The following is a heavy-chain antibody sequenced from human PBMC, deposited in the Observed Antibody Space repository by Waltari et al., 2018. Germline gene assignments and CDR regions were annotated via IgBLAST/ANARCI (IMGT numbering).Heavy chain of an antibody. CDR2: SRNKANSYTT. V-gene: IGHV3-72*01. CDR1: GFTFSDYY. CDR3: ARAFQYGGTSHFDD. D-gene: IGHD1-26*01. J-gene: IGHJ4*02. Sequence: EVQLAESGGGLVQPGGSLRLSCAVSGFTFSDYYMDWVRQAPGKGREWVARSRNKANSYTTEYAASGKGRFTISRDDSKNSLNLQMNSLETDDTAVYFCARAFQYGGTSHFDDWGQGTLVTVSS.